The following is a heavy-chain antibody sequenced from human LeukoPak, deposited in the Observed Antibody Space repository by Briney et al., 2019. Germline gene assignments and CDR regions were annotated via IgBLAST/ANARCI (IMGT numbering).Heavy chain of an antibody. D-gene: IGHD6-19*01. J-gene: IGHJ3*02. CDR2: ISGSGGST. Sequence: PGGSLRLSCAASGFTFSNYAMSWVRQAPGKGLEWVSAISGSGGSTYYADSVKGRFTISRDNSKNTLYLQMNSLRAEDTAVYYCATGRYSSGWPYEGAFDIWGQGTMVTVSS. CDR1: GFTFSNYA. CDR3: ATGRYSSGWPYEGAFDI. V-gene: IGHV3-23*01.